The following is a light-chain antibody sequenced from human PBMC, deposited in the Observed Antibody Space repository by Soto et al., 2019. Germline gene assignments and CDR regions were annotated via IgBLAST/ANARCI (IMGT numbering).Light chain of an antibody. CDR1: QGIGTY. J-gene: IGKJ1*01. CDR2: AAF. CDR3: QQSYSTPQT. V-gene: IGKV1-39*01. Sequence: QLTQSPSSLSAYVGDRVTISCRASQGIGTYLAWYQQKPGKAPKLLIYAAFTLHSGVPARFSGSRSGTDFTLTISSLQPEDFATYYCQQSYSTPQTFGQGAK.